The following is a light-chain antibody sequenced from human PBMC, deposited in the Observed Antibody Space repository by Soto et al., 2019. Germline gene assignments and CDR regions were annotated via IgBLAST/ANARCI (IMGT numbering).Light chain of an antibody. CDR1: QGIRSY. CDR3: QQLNTFPIT. CDR2: AAS. J-gene: IGKJ5*01. V-gene: IGKV1-9*01. Sequence: DIQLTQSPSFLSASPGDRVTITCRASQGIRSYLAWYQQSPGRAPKLLIYAASTLQSEVPSRFSGSGSGTEFTLTISSLQPEDFATYYCQQLNTFPITFGQGTRREIK.